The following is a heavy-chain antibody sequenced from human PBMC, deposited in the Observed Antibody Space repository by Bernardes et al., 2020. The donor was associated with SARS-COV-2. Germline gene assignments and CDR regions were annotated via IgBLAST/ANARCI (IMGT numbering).Heavy chain of an antibody. CDR3: ARADFSGWDPDYGLDV. CDR2: IKQDGSEK. CDR1: GFTFSSYW. Sequence: GSLRLSCAASGFTFSSYWMSWVRQAPGKGLEWVANIKQDGSEKYYVDSVKGRFTISRDNAKNSLYLQMGSLRPEDMAVYYCARADFSGWDPDYGLDVWGQGTTVTVSS. J-gene: IGHJ6*02. D-gene: IGHD6-19*01. V-gene: IGHV3-7*01.